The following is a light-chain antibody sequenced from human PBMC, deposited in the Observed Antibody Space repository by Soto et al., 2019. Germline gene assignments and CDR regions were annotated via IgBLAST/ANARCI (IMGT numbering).Light chain of an antibody. V-gene: IGLV1-40*01. CDR2: ANT. CDR1: SSNIGAGYD. Sequence: QSELTQPPSVSGAPGQRVTISCTGSSSNIGAGYDVHWYQQLPGTAPKLLIYANTNRPSGVPDRFSGSKSGTSASLAITGLQAEDEADYYCQSYDSSLSGSNWVFGGGTKLTVL. CDR3: QSYDSSLSGSNWV. J-gene: IGLJ3*02.